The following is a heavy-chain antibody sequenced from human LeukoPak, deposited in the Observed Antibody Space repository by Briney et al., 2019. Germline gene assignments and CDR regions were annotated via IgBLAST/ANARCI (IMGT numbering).Heavy chain of an antibody. D-gene: IGHD6-6*01. CDR1: GDSISSYY. V-gene: IGHV4-59*01. CDR3: ARGGASINWSDP. CDR2: IYYRGSN. J-gene: IGHJ5*02. Sequence: PSETLSLTCTASGDSISSYYWSWVRQPPGKGLEWIGYIYYRGSNNYNPSLKSRVTISADTSKNQFSLNLSSVTAADTAVYYCARGGASINWSDPWGQGILVTVSS.